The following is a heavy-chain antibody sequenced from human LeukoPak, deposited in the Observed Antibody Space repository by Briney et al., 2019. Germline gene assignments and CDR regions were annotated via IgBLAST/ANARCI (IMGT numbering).Heavy chain of an antibody. CDR2: IYYSGST. D-gene: IGHD6-19*01. CDR3: ARVRGYVSGGWYYFDY. CDR1: GGSISRYY. V-gene: IGHV4-59*01. J-gene: IGHJ4*02. Sequence: SETLSLTCTVSGGSISRYYWSWIRQPPGKGLEWIGYIYYSGSTNYNPSLKSRVTISVDTSKNQFSLKLSSVTAADTAVYYCARVRGYVSGGWYYFDYWGQGTLVTVSS.